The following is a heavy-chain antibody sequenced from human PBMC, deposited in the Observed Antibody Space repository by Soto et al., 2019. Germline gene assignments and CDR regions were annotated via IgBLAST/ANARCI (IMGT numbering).Heavy chain of an antibody. CDR3: ARHIYGDYGYFDY. J-gene: IGHJ4*02. Sequence: QVQLQESGPGLVKPSETLSLTCTVSGGSISRYYWSWIRQPSGRGLEWNGYINYSGSTKYSPSLKSRVTLSVDTSKNPFSLKVASVTAADTAVYYCARHIYGDYGYFDYWGQGTLVTVSS. D-gene: IGHD4-17*01. CDR2: INYSGST. V-gene: IGHV4-59*08. CDR1: GGSISRYY.